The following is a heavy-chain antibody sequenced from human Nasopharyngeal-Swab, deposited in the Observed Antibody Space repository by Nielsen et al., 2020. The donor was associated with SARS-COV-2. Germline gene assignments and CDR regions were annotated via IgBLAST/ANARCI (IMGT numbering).Heavy chain of an antibody. J-gene: IGHJ6*03. V-gene: IGHV1-8*01. Sequence: AAVNVSCKASGYTFSSSYDINWVRQATGQGLEWMGWMNPNSGNTGYAQKFQGRVTMTRNTSISTAYMELSSLRSEDTAVYYCARGLIVATIFHYYYYMDVWGKGTTVTVSS. CDR1: GYTFSSSYD. CDR3: ARGLIVATIFHYYYYMDV. D-gene: IGHD5-12*01. CDR2: MNPNSGNT.